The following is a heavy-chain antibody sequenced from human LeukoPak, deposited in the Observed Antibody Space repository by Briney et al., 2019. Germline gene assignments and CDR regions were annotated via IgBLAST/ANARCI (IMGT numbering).Heavy chain of an antibody. CDR1: GFTFGDYY. D-gene: IGHD2-2*01. Sequence: GGSLRLSCAASGFTFGDYYMSWIRQAPGKGLEWVSYISSSGSTIYYADSVKGRFTISRDNAKNSLYLQMNSLRAEDTAVYYCARGSMSLVRGDAFDIWGQGTMVTVSS. CDR3: ARGSMSLVRGDAFDI. CDR2: ISSSGSTI. V-gene: IGHV3-11*01. J-gene: IGHJ3*02.